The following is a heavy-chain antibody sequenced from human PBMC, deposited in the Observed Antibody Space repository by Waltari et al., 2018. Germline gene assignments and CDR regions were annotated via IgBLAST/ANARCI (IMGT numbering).Heavy chain of an antibody. D-gene: IGHD4-4*01. V-gene: IGHV1-69*01. CDR1: GGTFSRYA. CDR2: IIPIFGTA. J-gene: IGHJ5*02. CDR3: ARVAAYSNYVQRWFDP. Sequence: QVQLVQSGAEVKKPGSSVKVPCKASGGTFSRYAIRWLRPAPGQGLEWMGGIIPIFGTANYAQKFQGRVTITADESTSTAYMELSSLRSEDTAVYYCARVAAYSNYVQRWFDPWGQGTLVTVSS.